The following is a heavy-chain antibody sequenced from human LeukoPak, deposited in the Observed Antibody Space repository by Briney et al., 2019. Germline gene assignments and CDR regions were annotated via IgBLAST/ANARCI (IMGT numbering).Heavy chain of an antibody. CDR1: GYTFTGYY. CDR3: ARPPHDSSGYYYEDYFDY. V-gene: IGHV1-2*02. CDR2: INPNSGGT. Sequence: ASVKVPCKASGYTFTGYYMHWVRQAPGQGLEWMGWINPNSGGTNYAQKFQGRVTMTRDTSISTAYMELSRLRSDDTAVYYCARPPHDSSGYYYEDYFDYWGQGTLVTVSS. J-gene: IGHJ4*02. D-gene: IGHD3-22*01.